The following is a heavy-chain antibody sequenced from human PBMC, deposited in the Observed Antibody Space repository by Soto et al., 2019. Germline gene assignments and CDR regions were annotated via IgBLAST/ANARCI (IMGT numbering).Heavy chain of an antibody. Sequence: EVQLVESGGGLVRPGRSLRLSCAASGFTFDDYAMHWVRQAPGKGLEWVSGISWNSGSIGYADSVKGRFTISRDNAKNSLYLQMNSLRAEDTALYYCAKDAVAGVNYYYYGMDVWGQGTTVTVSS. CDR2: ISWNSGSI. CDR1: GFTFDDYA. V-gene: IGHV3-9*01. D-gene: IGHD6-19*01. CDR3: AKDAVAGVNYYYYGMDV. J-gene: IGHJ6*02.